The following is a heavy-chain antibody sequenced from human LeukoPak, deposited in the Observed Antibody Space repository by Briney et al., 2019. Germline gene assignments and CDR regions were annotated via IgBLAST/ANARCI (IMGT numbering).Heavy chain of an antibody. CDR2: ISSSSSYI. Sequence: GGSLRLSCAASGFTFSSYSMNWVRQAPGKGLEWVSSISSSSSYIYYAGSVKGRFTISRDNSKNTLYLQMNSLRAEDTAVYYCAKHYDSSGYPRRGDYFDYWGQGTLVTVSS. CDR1: GFTFSSYS. J-gene: IGHJ4*02. CDR3: AKHYDSSGYPRRGDYFDY. V-gene: IGHV3-21*04. D-gene: IGHD3-22*01.